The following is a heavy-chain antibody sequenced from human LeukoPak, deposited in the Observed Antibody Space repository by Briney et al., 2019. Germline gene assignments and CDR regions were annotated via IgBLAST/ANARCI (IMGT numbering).Heavy chain of an antibody. J-gene: IGHJ4*02. V-gene: IGHV3-7*03. D-gene: IGHD2-2*01. CDR2: INQGGSEK. CDR3: ARLAVPPGNRGWYYEQ. CDR1: GFIFRIYW. Sequence: GGSLRLSCAASGFIFRIYWMSWVRQGPGEGPEWVANINQGGSEKYYVDSVKGRFTISRDNAKNSLDLQMNSLRVEDTAIYYCARLAVPPGNRGWYYEQWGQGTLVTVSS.